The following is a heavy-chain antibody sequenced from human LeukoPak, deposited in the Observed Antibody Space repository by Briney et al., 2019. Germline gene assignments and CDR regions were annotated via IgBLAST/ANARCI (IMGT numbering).Heavy chain of an antibody. CDR2: IYYSGST. CDR1: GGSISSYY. D-gene: IGHD3-22*01. Sequence: TSETLSLTCTVSGGSISSYYWSWIRQPPGKGLEWIGSIYYSGSTYYNPSLKSRVTISVDTSKNQFSLKLSSVTAADTAVYYCARDYDSKGDAFDIWGQGTMVTVSS. V-gene: IGHV4-59*12. CDR3: ARDYDSKGDAFDI. J-gene: IGHJ3*02.